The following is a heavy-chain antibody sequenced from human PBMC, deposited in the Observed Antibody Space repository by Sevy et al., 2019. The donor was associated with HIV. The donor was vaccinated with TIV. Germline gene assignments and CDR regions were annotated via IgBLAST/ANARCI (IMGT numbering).Heavy chain of an antibody. CDR1: GFTFSSYW. V-gene: IGHV3-7*01. D-gene: IGHD1-1*01. Sequence: GGSLRLSCAASGFTFSSYWMSWVRQAPGKGLEWVANIKPDESEKYYLDSVKGRFTISRDNAKNSLYLQMDSLRAEDTAVYYCAKDKAGTAPGYWGQGIVVTVSS. J-gene: IGHJ4*02. CDR2: IKPDESEK. CDR3: AKDKAGTAPGY.